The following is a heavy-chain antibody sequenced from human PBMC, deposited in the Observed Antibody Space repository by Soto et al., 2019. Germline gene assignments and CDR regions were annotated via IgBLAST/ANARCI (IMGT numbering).Heavy chain of an antibody. CDR3: ARAPRRYDILTGYYNDYYYYYYMDV. CDR1: GYTFTSYG. J-gene: IGHJ6*03. Sequence: ASVKVSCKASGYTFTSYGISWVRQAPGQGLEWMGWISACNGNTNYAQKLQGRVTMTTDTSTSTAYMELRSLRSDDTAVYYCARAPRRYDILTGYYNDYYYYYYMDVWGKGTTVTVSS. D-gene: IGHD3-9*01. CDR2: ISACNGNT. V-gene: IGHV1-18*01.